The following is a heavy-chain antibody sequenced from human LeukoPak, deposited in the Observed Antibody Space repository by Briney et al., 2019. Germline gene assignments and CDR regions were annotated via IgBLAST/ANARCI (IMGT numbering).Heavy chain of an antibody. Sequence: PSETLSLTCTVSGGSISSSSYYWAWIRQPPGKGLEWIGTIYDSGSTYYNASLKSRVTISVDTSKNQFSLRLSSVTAADTAVYYCSRENGAFSPFGYWGQGTLVTVLS. CDR2: IYDSGST. V-gene: IGHV4-39*07. J-gene: IGHJ4*02. CDR3: SRENGAFSPFGY. CDR1: GGSISSSSYY. D-gene: IGHD2-8*01.